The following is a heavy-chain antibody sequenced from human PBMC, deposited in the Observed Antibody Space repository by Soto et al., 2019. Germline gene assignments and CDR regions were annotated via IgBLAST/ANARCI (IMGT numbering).Heavy chain of an antibody. CDR3: ARDDIGGYVTNPFDY. J-gene: IGHJ4*02. V-gene: IGHV3-21*01. Sequence: ESGGGLVKPGGSLRLSCAASGFTFSSYSMNWVRQAPGKGLEWVSSISSSSSYIYYEDSVKGRFTISRDNAKNSLYLQMNSLRDEDTAVYYCARDDIGGYVTNPFDYWGQGTLVTVSS. CDR2: ISSSSSYI. D-gene: IGHD5-12*01. CDR1: GFTFSSYS.